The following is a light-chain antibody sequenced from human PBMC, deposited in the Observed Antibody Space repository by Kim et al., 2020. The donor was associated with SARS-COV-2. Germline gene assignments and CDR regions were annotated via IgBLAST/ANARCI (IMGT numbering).Light chain of an antibody. Sequence: SYELTQPPSVSVAPGKTARITCGGNNIGSKSVHWYQQKPGQAPALVIYYDSDRPSGIPERFSGSNSGNTATLTISRVEAGDEADYYCQVWDSSSDHPRVFGGGTQLTVL. CDR3: QVWDSSSDHPRV. J-gene: IGLJ3*02. CDR2: YDS. CDR1: NIGSKS. V-gene: IGLV3-21*04.